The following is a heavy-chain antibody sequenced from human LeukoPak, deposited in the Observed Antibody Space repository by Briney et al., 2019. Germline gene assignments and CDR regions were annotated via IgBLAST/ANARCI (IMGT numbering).Heavy chain of an antibody. D-gene: IGHD3-16*02. J-gene: IGHJ5*02. Sequence: ASVKVSCKASGYNFTTYGISWVRQAPGQGPEWMGWSIDYDGHARYSEKLKGRITLTTDRSTSTVYMELRSLTYDDTARYYCVREGIYLAFDLWGQGTLVSVSS. CDR3: VREGIYLAFDL. V-gene: IGHV1-18*01. CDR1: GYNFTTYG. CDR2: SIDYDGHA.